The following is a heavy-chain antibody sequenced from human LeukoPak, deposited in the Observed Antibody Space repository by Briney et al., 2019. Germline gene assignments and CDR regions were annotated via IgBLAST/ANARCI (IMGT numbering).Heavy chain of an antibody. D-gene: IGHD3-10*01. CDR2: INPNSGGT. CDR3: ARVCPMVLGVRCGEFDP. Sequence: ASVNVSCKASGYTFTGYYMHWVRQAPRQGLEWMGRINPNSGGTNYAQKFQGRVTMTRDTSISTAYMELSRLRSDDTAVYYCARVCPMVLGVRCGEFDPWGQGTLVTVSS. J-gene: IGHJ5*02. CDR1: GYTFTGYY. V-gene: IGHV1-2*06.